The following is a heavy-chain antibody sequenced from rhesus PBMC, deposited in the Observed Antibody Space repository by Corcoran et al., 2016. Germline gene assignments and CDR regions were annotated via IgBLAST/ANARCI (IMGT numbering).Heavy chain of an antibody. CDR2: ISYSGST. D-gene: IGHD6-13*01. CDR1: GGSISSSYYY. J-gene: IGHJ4*01. Sequence: QVQLQESGPGLVKPSETLSLTCAVSGGSISSSYYYWSWIRQAPGKGLEWIWYISYSGSTRYNPSLKSRVTISRDTSKNQFSLKLSSVTAADTAVYYCASISTHIAAGLVWGQGVLVTVSS. CDR3: ASISTHIAAGLV. V-gene: IGHV4-122*02.